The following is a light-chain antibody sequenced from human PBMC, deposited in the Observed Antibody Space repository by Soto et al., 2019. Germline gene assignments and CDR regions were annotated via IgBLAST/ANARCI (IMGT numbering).Light chain of an antibody. Sequence: EMLLTQSPATLALCPGERASDRCRASQSVSSSYLAWYQQKPGQAPRLLIYGAFNRAPGIPARFSGSGSGTEFTLTIRSLQTEDFAVYYCQQYNSWPTFGEGTKVDIK. CDR2: GAF. CDR1: QSVSSSY. CDR3: QQYNSWPT. J-gene: IGKJ1*01. V-gene: IGKV3-15*01.